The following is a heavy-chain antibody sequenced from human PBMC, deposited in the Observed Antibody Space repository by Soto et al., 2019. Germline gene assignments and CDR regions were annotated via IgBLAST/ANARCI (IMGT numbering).Heavy chain of an antibody. Sequence: GESLKISCKGSGYSFTSYLIGWVRQMPGKGLEWMGIIYPGDSDTRYSPSFQGQVTISADKSISTAYLQWSSLKASDTAMYYCARHSEGITIFGVVTQYYGMDVWGQGTTVTVSS. J-gene: IGHJ6*02. CDR1: GYSFTSYL. CDR3: ARHSEGITIFGVVTQYYGMDV. CDR2: IYPGDSDT. V-gene: IGHV5-51*01. D-gene: IGHD3-3*01.